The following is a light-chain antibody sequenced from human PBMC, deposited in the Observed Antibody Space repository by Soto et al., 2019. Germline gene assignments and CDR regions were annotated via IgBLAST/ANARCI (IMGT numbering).Light chain of an antibody. J-gene: IGLJ3*02. CDR2: GNN. CDR1: SSNIGAGYD. Sequence: QSVLTQPPSVSGAPGQRVTISCTGSSSNIGAGYDVHWYQQLPGTAPKLLIYGNNNRPSGVPDRFSGSKSGTSASLAITGLQAEDEADYYCQSYDSSLHWVFGGGTQLTVL. CDR3: QSYDSSLHWV. V-gene: IGLV1-40*01.